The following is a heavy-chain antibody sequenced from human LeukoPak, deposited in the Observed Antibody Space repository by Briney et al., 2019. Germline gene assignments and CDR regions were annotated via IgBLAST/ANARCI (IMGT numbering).Heavy chain of an antibody. CDR1: GYTLTELS. CDR3: ALLPTYYYGSGSYYVTGFDY. J-gene: IGHJ4*02. D-gene: IGHD3-10*01. V-gene: IGHV1-24*01. Sequence: ASVKVSCKVSGYTLTELSMHWVRQAPGKGLEWMGGFDPEDGETIYAQKFQGRVTMTEDTSTDTAYMELSSLRSEDTAVYYCALLPTYYYGSGSYYVTGFDYWGQGTLVTVSS. CDR2: FDPEDGET.